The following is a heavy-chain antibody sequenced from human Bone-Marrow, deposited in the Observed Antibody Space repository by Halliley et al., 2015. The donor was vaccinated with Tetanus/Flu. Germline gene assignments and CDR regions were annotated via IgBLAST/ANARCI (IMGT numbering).Heavy chain of an antibody. CDR3: TIPPDSTAAVYFYYVMGV. D-gene: IGHD2-2*01. CDR2: ICRGSKSYGT. Sequence: SLRLSCEASGFRFSASSMHWVRQASGKGLEWLGRICRGSKSYGTECAASVKGRFIISRDDGKNAAYLQMNNLRPEDTAIYYCTIPPDSTAAVYFYYVMGVWGQGTPGTVSS. V-gene: IGHV3-73*01. J-gene: IGHJ6*02. CDR1: GFRFSASS.